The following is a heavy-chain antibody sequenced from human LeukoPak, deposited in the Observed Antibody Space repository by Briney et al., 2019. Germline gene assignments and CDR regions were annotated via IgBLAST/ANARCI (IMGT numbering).Heavy chain of an antibody. CDR3: AKEWPWEYFYYGMNV. CDR2: ISYDGSNN. D-gene: IGHD1-26*01. V-gene: IGHV3-30*18. Sequence: GGSLRLSCAASGFSFSNYGMYWVRQAPGKGLEWVAIISYDGSNNYYADSVKGRFTISRDNSKNTLYLQMNSLRAEDTAVYYCAKEWPWEYFYYGMNVWGQGTTVTVSS. J-gene: IGHJ6*02. CDR1: GFSFSNYG.